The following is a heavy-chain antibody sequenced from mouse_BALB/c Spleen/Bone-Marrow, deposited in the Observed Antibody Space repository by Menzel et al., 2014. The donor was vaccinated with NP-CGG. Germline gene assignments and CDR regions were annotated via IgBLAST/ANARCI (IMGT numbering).Heavy chain of an antibody. V-gene: IGHV7-3*02. CDR2: ISNKADGYTT. CDR1: GFTFTDHY. CDR3: ARDYLYYFDY. J-gene: IGHJ2*01. D-gene: IGHD2-1*01. Sequence: EVQVVESGGGLVQPGGFVRLSCATSGFTFTDHYMSWVRQRPGKALEWMGFISNKADGYTTEYSASAKVRFTISRDNSQIIVYLQMNTLRTEDSATYYCARDYLYYFDYWGQGTTLTVSS.